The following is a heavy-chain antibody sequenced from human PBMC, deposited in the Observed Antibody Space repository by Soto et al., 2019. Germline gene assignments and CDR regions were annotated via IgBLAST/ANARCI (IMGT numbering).Heavy chain of an antibody. CDR1: GFTFSNYW. Sequence: EVQLVESGGGLVQPGGSLRLSCAASGFTFSNYWMHWVRQAPGNGLVWVSRTNSEGSTSSADSVKGRFTISRDNAKTPLYLHIDILRADNTAVYYSGKDCGGHSICYGGQGTMVIVSS. CDR2: TNSEGST. CDR3: GKDCGGHSICY. D-gene: IGHD2-21*02. J-gene: IGHJ1*01. V-gene: IGHV3-74*01.